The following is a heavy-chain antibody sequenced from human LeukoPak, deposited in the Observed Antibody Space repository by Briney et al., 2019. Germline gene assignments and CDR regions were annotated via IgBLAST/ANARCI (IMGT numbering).Heavy chain of an antibody. J-gene: IGHJ4*02. CDR2: IYPGDSVT. V-gene: IGHV5-51*01. Sequence: GESLKISCKGSGYSFLSYWIGWVRQMPGKGLEWMGIIYPGDSVTIYSPSFQGQVTTSADKSISTAYLQWSSLKASDTAIYYCARHRGVEMATITTDYWGQGTLVTVSS. CDR1: GYSFLSYW. CDR3: ARHRGVEMATITTDY. D-gene: IGHD5-24*01.